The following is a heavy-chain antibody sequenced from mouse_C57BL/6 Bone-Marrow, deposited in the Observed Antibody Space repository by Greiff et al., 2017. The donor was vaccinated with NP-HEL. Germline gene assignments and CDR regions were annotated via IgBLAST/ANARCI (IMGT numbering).Heavy chain of an antibody. Sequence: VQLKQSGPELVKPGASVKISCKASGYTFTDYYMNWVKQSHGKSLEWIGDINPNNGGTSYNQKFKGKATLTVDKSSSTAYMELRSLTSEDSAVYYCAKGGSNLFAYWGQGTLVTVSA. J-gene: IGHJ3*01. CDR2: INPNNGGT. D-gene: IGHD2-5*01. CDR3: AKGGSNLFAY. CDR1: GYTFTDYY. V-gene: IGHV1-26*01.